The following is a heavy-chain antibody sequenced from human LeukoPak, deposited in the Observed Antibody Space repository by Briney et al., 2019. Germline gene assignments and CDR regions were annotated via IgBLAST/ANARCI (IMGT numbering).Heavy chain of an antibody. J-gene: IGHJ6*02. CDR2: ISSSGSTI. CDR1: GFTFSDYY. V-gene: IGHV3-11*01. D-gene: IGHD6-13*01. Sequence: PGGSLRLSCAASGFTFSDYYMSWIRQAPGMGLEWVSYISSSGSTIYYADSVKGRFTISRDNAKNSLYLQMNSLRAEDTAVYYCAKAYSSSWYYGMDVWGQGTTVTVSS. CDR3: AKAYSSSWYYGMDV.